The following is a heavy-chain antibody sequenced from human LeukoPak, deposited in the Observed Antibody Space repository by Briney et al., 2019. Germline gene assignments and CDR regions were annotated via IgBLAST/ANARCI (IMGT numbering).Heavy chain of an antibody. Sequence: GGSLRLSCAASGFTFSTFAMIWVRQPPGKGLEWVSSIFPSGGEIHYADSVRGRFTISRDNSKNTLYLQMNSLRAEDTAVYYCAKGSWYSNYFDYWGQGTLVTVSS. CDR2: IFPSGGEI. V-gene: IGHV3-23*01. CDR1: GFTFSTFA. D-gene: IGHD6-13*01. CDR3: AKGSWYSNYFDY. J-gene: IGHJ4*02.